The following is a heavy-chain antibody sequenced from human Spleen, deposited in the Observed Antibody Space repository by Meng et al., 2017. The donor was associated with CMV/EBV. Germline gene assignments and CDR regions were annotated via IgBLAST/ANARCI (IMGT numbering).Heavy chain of an antibody. D-gene: IGHD1-26*01. J-gene: IGHJ4*02. Sequence: ASVKVSCKASAYTLTGYVISWVRQAPGQGLEWMGWITADKGDITYAQNVQGRITMTTDTSTTTAYMELRSLTSDDTAMYYCARGIPGGSFDYWGQGTLVTVSS. CDR3: ARGIPGGSFDY. CDR1: AYTLTGYV. CDR2: ITADKGDI. V-gene: IGHV1-18*01.